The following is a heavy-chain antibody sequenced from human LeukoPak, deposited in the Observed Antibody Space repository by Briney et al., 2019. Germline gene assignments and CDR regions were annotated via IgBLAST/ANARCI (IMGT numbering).Heavy chain of an antibody. CDR1: GYSFTSYW. J-gene: IGHJ5*02. CDR3: ARRYYGSGSYYNWFDH. CDR2: IYPGDSDT. D-gene: IGHD3-10*01. V-gene: IGHV5-51*01. Sequence: GESLNISCKGSGYSFTSYWIGWGRQIPGKGLEWMGIIYPGDSDTRYSPSFQGQVTISADKSISTAYLQWSSLKASDTAMYYCARRYYGSGSYYNWFDHWGQGTLVTVSS.